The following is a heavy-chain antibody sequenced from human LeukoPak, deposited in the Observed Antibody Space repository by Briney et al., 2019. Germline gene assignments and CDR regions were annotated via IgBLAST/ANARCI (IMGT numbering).Heavy chain of an antibody. D-gene: IGHD2-15*01. V-gene: IGHV3-30*03. CDR2: ISYEGSIT. CDR1: GFTFSSYG. Sequence: GGSLRLSCAASGFTFSSYGMHWVRQAPGKGLEWVAVISYEGSITYYADSVKGRFAISRDSPQNTLYLQMSSLRAEDTAVYYCAREGDLGVVVVATTDVAYYFDYWGQGTLVTVSS. CDR3: AREGDLGVVVVATTDVAYYFDY. J-gene: IGHJ4*02.